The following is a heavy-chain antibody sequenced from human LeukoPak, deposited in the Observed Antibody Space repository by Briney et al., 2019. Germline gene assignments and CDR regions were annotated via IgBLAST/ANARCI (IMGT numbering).Heavy chain of an antibody. Sequence: SETLSLTCTVSGGSISSSSYYWGWIRQPPGKGLEWIGSVYYSRSTYYSPSLKSRVTISVDTSKNQFSLKLSSVTAADTAVYYCASKNRDGYNYWDYWGQGTLVTVSS. CDR3: ASKNRDGYNYWDY. J-gene: IGHJ4*02. CDR2: VYYSRST. D-gene: IGHD5-24*01. V-gene: IGHV4-39*07. CDR1: GGSISSSSYY.